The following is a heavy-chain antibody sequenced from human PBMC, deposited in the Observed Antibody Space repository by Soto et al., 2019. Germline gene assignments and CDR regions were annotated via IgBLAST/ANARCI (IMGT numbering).Heavy chain of an antibody. CDR2: IKSKTDGGTT. Sequence: GGSLRLSCAASGFTFSNAWMNWVRQAPGKGKEWVGRIKSKTDGGTTDYAAPVKGRFTISRDDSKNTLYLQMNSLKTEDTAVYYCTTRYYGSENYYYYYGMDVWGQGTTVTVSS. CDR1: GFTFSNAW. D-gene: IGHD3-10*01. V-gene: IGHV3-15*07. CDR3: TTRYYGSENYYYYYGMDV. J-gene: IGHJ6*02.